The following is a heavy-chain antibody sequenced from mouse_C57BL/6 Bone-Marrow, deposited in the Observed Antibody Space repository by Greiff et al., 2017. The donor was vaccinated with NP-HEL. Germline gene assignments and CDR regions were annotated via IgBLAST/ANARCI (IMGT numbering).Heavy chain of an antibody. CDR1: GYTFTDYY. CDR3: ERGIYYDCDDYALDY. V-gene: IGHV1-19*01. CDR2: INPYNGGT. D-gene: IGHD2-4*01. Sequence: EVQLQQSGPVLVKPGASVKMSCKASGYTFTDYYMNWVKQSHGKSLEWIGDINPYNGGTSYNQKFKGKATLTVDKSSSPAYMELNSLTSVDSAVDYCERGIYYDCDDYALDYWGQGTSVTVSS. J-gene: IGHJ4*01.